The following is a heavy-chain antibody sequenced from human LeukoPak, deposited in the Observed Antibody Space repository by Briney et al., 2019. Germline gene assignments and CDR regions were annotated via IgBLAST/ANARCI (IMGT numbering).Heavy chain of an antibody. CDR1: GFTSSSYG. J-gene: IGHJ4*02. D-gene: IGHD2-2*02. Sequence: PGRSLRLSCAASGFTSSSYGMHWVRQAPGKGLEWVAVIWYGGSNKYYADSVKGRFTISRDNSKNTLYLQMNSLRAEDTAVYYCAKSYCSSTSCYNYFDYWGQVTLVTVSS. CDR3: AKSYCSSTSCYNYFDY. V-gene: IGHV3-30*18. CDR2: IWYGGSNK.